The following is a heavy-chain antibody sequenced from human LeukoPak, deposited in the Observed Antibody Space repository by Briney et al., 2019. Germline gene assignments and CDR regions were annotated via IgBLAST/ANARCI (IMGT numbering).Heavy chain of an antibody. CDR1: GGSISSYY. CDR3: ARDYYDSSGYYYQDAY. V-gene: IGHV4-4*07. D-gene: IGHD3-22*01. CDR2: IYTSGST. J-gene: IGHJ4*02. Sequence: SETLSLTCTVSGGSISSYYWSWIRQPAGKGLEWIGRIYTSGSTNYNPSLKSRVTMSVDTPKNQFSLKLSSVTAADTAVYYCARDYYDSSGYYYQDAYWGQGTLVTVSS.